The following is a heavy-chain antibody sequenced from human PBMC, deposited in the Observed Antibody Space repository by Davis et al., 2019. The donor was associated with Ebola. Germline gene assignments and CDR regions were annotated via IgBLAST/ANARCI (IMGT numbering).Heavy chain of an antibody. Sequence: PGGSLRLSCAASGFNFDDYAMHWVRQAPGKGLEWVSGISWNNDNIGYGDSVKGRFIISRDNAKNSVYLQMNGLRAEDTALYYCAKDIGFGSGWYRAPEYWGQGTQITVSS. CDR3: AKDIGFGSGWYRAPEY. CDR1: GFNFDDYA. D-gene: IGHD6-19*01. CDR2: ISWNNDNI. V-gene: IGHV3-9*01. J-gene: IGHJ4*02.